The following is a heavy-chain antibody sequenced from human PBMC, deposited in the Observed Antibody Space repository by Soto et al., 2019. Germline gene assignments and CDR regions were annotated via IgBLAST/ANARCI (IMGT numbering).Heavy chain of an antibody. CDR3: ARDLGLSGYWWFDP. Sequence: QVQLQESGPGLVEPSQTLSLTRTVPGGPISRGDYYWSWIRQPPGKGLEWIGYIYYSGSTYYNPSLKSRVIISVDTSRNHVSRKLSSVTAADTDVYYCARDLGLSGYWWFDPWGQGTLVTDSS. J-gene: IGHJ5*02. D-gene: IGHD3-22*01. CDR1: GGPISRGDYY. V-gene: IGHV4-30-4*01. CDR2: IYYSGST.